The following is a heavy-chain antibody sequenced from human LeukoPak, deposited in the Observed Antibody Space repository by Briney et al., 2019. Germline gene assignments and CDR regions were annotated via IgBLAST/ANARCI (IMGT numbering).Heavy chain of an antibody. V-gene: IGHV1-2*02. J-gene: IGHJ5*02. D-gene: IGHD2-21*01. CDR2: INPNSGGT. Sequence: GASVKVSCKTSGYSFTDYYMHWVRQAPGQGLEWMGWINPNSGGTGSAQKFQGRVTMTRDTSITTVYMEMSWLTPDDTAIYYCARADRLHGGPYLIGPWGQGTLVTVSS. CDR1: GYSFTDYY. CDR3: ARADRLHGGPYLIGP.